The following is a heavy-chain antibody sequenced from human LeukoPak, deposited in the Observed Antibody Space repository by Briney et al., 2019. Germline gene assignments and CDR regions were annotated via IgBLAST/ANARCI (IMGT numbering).Heavy chain of an antibody. CDR1: GFTFSSYT. V-gene: IGHV3-21*04. J-gene: IGHJ1*01. CDR2: ISSGGGYI. Sequence: PGGSLRLSCVASGFTFSSYTMHWVRQAPGKGLEWVASISSGGGYILYADSVKGRFTISRDNAKNSLYLQMNSLRAEDTALYYCAKDMSRIAAPYQYFQHWGQGTLVTVSS. D-gene: IGHD6-13*01. CDR3: AKDMSRIAAPYQYFQH.